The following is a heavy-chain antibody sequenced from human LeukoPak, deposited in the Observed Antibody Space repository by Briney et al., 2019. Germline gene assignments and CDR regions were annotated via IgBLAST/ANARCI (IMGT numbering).Heavy chain of an antibody. J-gene: IGHJ6*02. CDR1: GFTVSSNY. D-gene: IGHD2-8*01. V-gene: IGHV3-53*01. Sequence: GGSLRLSCAASGFTVSSNYMSWVRQAPGKGLEWVSVIYSGGSTYYADSVKGRFTISRDNSKNTLYLQMNSLRAEDTAVYYCARDGVRAGSSDGMDVWGQGTTVTVSS. CDR2: IYSGGST. CDR3: ARDGVRAGSSDGMDV.